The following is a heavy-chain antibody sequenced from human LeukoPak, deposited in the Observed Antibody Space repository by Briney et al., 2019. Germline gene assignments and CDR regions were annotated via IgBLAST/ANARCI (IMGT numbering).Heavy chain of an antibody. D-gene: IGHD5-12*01. V-gene: IGHV4-34*01. J-gene: IGHJ4*02. CDR1: GESFSGYY. CDR2: INDGGGT. Sequence: SETLSLTCAVYGESFSGYYWTWIRQPPGKGLEWIGEINDGGGTNNNPSLKSRVTLSVDTSKNQFSLKMRSVPAADTAVYYCARARGTVAIDYWGQGTLVTVSS. CDR3: ARARGTVAIDY.